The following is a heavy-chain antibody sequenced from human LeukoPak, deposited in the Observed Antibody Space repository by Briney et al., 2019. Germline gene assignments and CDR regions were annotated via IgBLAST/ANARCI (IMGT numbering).Heavy chain of an antibody. CDR2: INPNSGGT. J-gene: IGHJ3*02. Sequence: GASVKVSCKASGYTFTGYNMHWVRLAHRQGLEWMGWINPNSGGTNYAQKFQGRVTMTRDTSISTHYMELSRLRSDDTAVYYCARDSREFVGGSSDAFEIWGEGTMVTVSS. V-gene: IGHV1-2*02. CDR3: ARDSREFVGGSSDAFEI. D-gene: IGHD2-15*01. CDR1: GYTFTGYN.